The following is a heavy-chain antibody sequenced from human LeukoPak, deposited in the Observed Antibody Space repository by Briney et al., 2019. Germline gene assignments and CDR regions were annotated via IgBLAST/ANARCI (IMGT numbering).Heavy chain of an antibody. J-gene: IGHJ4*02. D-gene: IGHD3-10*01. CDR3: ARGPMGFDY. CDR2: IIPDSGGT. Sequence: ASVKVSCKASGYTFIGYYMHWVRQAPGQGLEWMGWIIPDSGGTNYAQKFQGRVTMTRNTSISTAYMELSSLRSEDTAVYYCARGPMGFDYWGQGTLVTVSS. CDR1: GYTFIGYY. V-gene: IGHV1-2*02.